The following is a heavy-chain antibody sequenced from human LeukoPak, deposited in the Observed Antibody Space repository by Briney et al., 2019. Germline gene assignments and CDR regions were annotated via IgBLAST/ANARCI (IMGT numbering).Heavy chain of an antibody. Sequence: GGSLRLSCAASGFGVSTKYMSWGRQAPGKGLEWVSIINVGGDTYYADSVKGRFTISRDNSKNTLYLQMNSLRAEDTAVYYCARDSPTFFGMDVWGQGTTVTVSS. CDR1: GFGVSTKY. D-gene: IGHD3-16*01. J-gene: IGHJ6*02. V-gene: IGHV3-53*01. CDR3: ARDSPTFFGMDV. CDR2: INVGGDT.